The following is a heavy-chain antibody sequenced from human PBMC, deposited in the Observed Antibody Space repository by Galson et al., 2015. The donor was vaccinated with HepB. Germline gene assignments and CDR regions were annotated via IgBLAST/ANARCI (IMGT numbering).Heavy chain of an antibody. V-gene: IGHV4-39*02. CDR3: AREREGGFGELFFDY. D-gene: IGHD3-10*01. CDR2: IYYSGST. J-gene: IGHJ4*02. CDR1: GGSISSSTYY. Sequence: ETLSLTCTVSGGSISSSTYYWGWIRQPPGKGLEWIGSIYYSGSTYYSPPLKSRVTISVDTSKNQFSLNLSSVTAADTAVYYCAREREGGFGELFFDYWGQGTLVTVSS.